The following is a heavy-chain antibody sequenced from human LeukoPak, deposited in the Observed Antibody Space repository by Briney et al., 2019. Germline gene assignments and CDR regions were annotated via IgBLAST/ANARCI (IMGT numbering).Heavy chain of an antibody. J-gene: IGHJ4*02. Sequence: PGGALRLSCAASGFTLSSYLMSWVRPAPGKGVEWVGNIKQVGSEKYYVDSVKGRFTISRDNAKNSLYLQMNSLRAEDTAVYYCARAWGLYYYDSSGPYYFDYWGQGTLVTVSS. V-gene: IGHV3-7*01. CDR2: IKQVGSEK. CDR1: GFTLSSYL. D-gene: IGHD3-22*01. CDR3: ARAWGLYYYDSSGPYYFDY.